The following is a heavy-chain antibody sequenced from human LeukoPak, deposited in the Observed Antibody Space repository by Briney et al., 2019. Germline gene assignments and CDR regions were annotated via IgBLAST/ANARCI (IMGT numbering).Heavy chain of an antibody. J-gene: IGHJ4*02. CDR3: AKQEGALIQNWCFDH. CDR2: IEKDASRA. Sequence: PGGSLRLSCGASGFTFSDFAMSWVRLAPGKGLEWVSSIEKDASRAYYADSVRGRFTVSRYNSKNTLYLQMSSLRVEDTALYYCAKQEGALIQNWCFDHWGLGTLVTVSS. CDR1: GFTFSDFA. D-gene: IGHD1-26*01. V-gene: IGHV3-23*03.